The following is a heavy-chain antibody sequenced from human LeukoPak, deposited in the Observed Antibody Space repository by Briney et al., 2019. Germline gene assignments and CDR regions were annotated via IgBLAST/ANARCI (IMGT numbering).Heavy chain of an antibody. D-gene: IGHD3-22*01. CDR1: GGSISSSSSY. V-gene: IGHV4-39*01. J-gene: IGHJ2*01. CDR3: ARYESSAYGIDV. Sequence: RASETLSLTCTVSGGSISSSSSYWVWIRQPPGMGLERIGSIYYSGSTYSNPSLKSRVTISVDTSKNQFSLKVSSVAAADTAVYYCARYESSAYGIDVWGRGTLVTVSS. CDR2: IYYSGST.